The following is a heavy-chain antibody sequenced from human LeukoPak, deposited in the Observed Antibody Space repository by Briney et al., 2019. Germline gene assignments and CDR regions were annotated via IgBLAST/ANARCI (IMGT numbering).Heavy chain of an antibody. J-gene: IGHJ4*02. CDR3: ARHARFCTSTSCYDY. CDR2: IYASGSA. CDR1: GGSISTYY. D-gene: IGHD2-2*01. V-gene: IGHV4-4*09. Sequence: PSETLSLTCTVSGGSISTYYWSWFRQPPGKGLEWIGYIYASGSANYNPSLKSRVTISVDTPKSQFSLKLTSVTAADTAVYYCARHARFCTSTSCYDYWGQGTLVTVSS.